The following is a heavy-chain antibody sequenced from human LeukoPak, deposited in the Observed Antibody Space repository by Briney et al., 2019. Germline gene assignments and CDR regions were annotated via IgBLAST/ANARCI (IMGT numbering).Heavy chain of an antibody. V-gene: IGHV3-66*01. CDR1: GFTVSSNY. CDR2: IYSGGST. Sequence: GGSLRLSCAASGFTVSSNYMSWVRQAPGKGLEWVSVIYSGGSTYYADSVKGRFTISRDNSKNTLYPQMNSLRAEDTAVYYCARDNRVVRGVSHYYGMDVWGQGTLVTVSS. D-gene: IGHD3-10*01. CDR3: ARDNRVVRGVSHYYGMDV. J-gene: IGHJ6*02.